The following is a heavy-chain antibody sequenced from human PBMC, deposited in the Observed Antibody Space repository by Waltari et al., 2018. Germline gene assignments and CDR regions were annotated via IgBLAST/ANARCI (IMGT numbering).Heavy chain of an antibody. CDR3: ARDAIFVEYSSL. CDR1: GGSISSGSYY. V-gene: IGHV4-61*02. D-gene: IGHD6-6*01. J-gene: IGHJ4*02. Sequence: QVQLQESGPGLVKPSQTLSLTCTVSGGSISSGSYYWSWIRQPAGKGLEWIGRIYTSGSTNYNPSLKSRVTISVDTSKNQFSLKLSSVTAADTAVYYCARDAIFVEYSSLWGQGTLVTVSS. CDR2: IYTSGST.